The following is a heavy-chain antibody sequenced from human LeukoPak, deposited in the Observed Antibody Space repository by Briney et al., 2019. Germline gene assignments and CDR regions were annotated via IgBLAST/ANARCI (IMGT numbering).Heavy chain of an antibody. CDR3: VRDYFCSGGTCDDCFDP. V-gene: IGHV1-18*01. J-gene: IGHJ5*02. CDR2: ISTYDHDT. CDR1: GYTFTSYG. D-gene: IGHD2-15*01. Sequence: AASVKVSCKASGYTFTSYGISWVRQAPGQGLEWMAWISTYDHDTNYAQKFRGRVTMTTDTSTSTAYMELRSLGSDDTAVYYCVRDYFCSGGTCDDCFDPWGQGTLVTVSS.